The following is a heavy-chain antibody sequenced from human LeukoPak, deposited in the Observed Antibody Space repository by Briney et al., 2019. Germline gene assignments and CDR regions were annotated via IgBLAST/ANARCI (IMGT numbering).Heavy chain of an antibody. J-gene: IGHJ6*02. CDR2: IYYSGST. CDR3: ARVVITIVRGVLYYYGMDV. CDR1: GGSLSSYY. D-gene: IGHD3-10*01. V-gene: IGHV4-59*01. Sequence: SETLSLTCTVSGGSLSSYYWSWIRQPPGKGLEWIGYIYYSGSTSYNPSLKSRVTISVDTSKNQFSLKLSSVTARDTAVYYCARVVITIVRGVLYYYGMDVWRQGTTVTVSS.